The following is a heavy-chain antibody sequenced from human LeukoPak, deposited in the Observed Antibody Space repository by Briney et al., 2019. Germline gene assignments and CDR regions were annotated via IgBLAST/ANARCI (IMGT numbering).Heavy chain of an antibody. V-gene: IGHV4-59*01. J-gene: IGHJ4*02. CDR1: GGSLINYY. Sequence: SETLSLTCTVSGGSLINYYWSWIRQPPGKGLEWIGYIYDSGSTNYNPSLKSRVTISLDTSKNQFSLKLSSVTAADTAVYYCARAHYDIWNGYYYFDYWGQGTLLTVSS. CDR2: IYDSGST. CDR3: ARAHYDIWNGYYYFDY. D-gene: IGHD3-3*01.